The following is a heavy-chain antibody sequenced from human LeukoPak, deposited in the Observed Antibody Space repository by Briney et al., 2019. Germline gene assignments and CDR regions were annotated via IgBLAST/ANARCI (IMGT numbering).Heavy chain of an antibody. CDR1: GFTFSSYS. Sequence: GGSLRLSCAASGFTFSSYSMNWVRQAPGKGLEWVSSISSSSSYIYYADSVKGRFTISRDNAKNSLYLQMNSPRAEDTAVYYCARNSSSWYYLYYYYYYGMDVWGQGTTVTVSS. D-gene: IGHD6-13*01. CDR2: ISSSSSYI. CDR3: ARNSSSWYYLYYYYYYGMDV. J-gene: IGHJ6*02. V-gene: IGHV3-21*01.